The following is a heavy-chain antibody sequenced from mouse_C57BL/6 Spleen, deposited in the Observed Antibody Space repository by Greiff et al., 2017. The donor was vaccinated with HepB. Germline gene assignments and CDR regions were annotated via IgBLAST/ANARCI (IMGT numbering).Heavy chain of an antibody. D-gene: IGHD1-1*02. CDR1: GFTFSDYG. Sequence: EVKLQESGGGLVKPGGSLKLSCAASGFTFSDYGMHWVRQAPEKGLEWVAYISSGSSTIYYAETVKGRFTISEDNAKNTLFLQMTSLRSEDTAMYYGATWFYYAMDFWGQGTSVTVSS. V-gene: IGHV5-17*01. CDR3: ATWFYYAMDF. J-gene: IGHJ4*01. CDR2: ISSGSSTI.